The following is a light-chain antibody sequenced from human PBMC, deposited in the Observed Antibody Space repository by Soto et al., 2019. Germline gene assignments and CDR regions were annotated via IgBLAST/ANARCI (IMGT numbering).Light chain of an antibody. CDR3: QHLWT. J-gene: IGKJ1*01. CDR2: KAS. Sequence: DIQMTQSLSTLSASVGDRVTITCRASQIISTWLSWYQQKPGKAPKLLIYKASSLESGVPSRFSGSGSGTEFTLTISSLQPDDFATYYCQHLWTFGQGTKVDIK. V-gene: IGKV1-5*03. CDR1: QIISTW.